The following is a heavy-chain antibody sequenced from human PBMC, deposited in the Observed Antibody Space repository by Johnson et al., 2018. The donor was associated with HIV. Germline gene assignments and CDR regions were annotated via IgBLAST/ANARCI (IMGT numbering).Heavy chain of an antibody. D-gene: IGHD3-16*01. CDR1: GFTFSSYW. J-gene: IGHJ3*02. V-gene: IGHV3-66*02. CDR2: IFSDGNT. CDR3: ARDRQSGGGDADAFDI. Sequence: EQLVESGGGLVQPGGSLRLSCAASGFTFSSYWMHWVRQAPGKGLMWVSVIFSDGNTYNADSVKGRFTISRDNYKNMLYLQLNILRAGDTAVYYGARDRQSGGGDADAFDIWGQGTMVTVSS.